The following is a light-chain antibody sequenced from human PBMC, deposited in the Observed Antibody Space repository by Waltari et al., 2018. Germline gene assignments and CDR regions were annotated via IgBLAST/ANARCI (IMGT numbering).Light chain of an antibody. CDR3: QSADSSDMVY. CDR1: TLPQHT. J-gene: IGLJ2*01. Sequence: SHELTQSPSVSVSPGQTARIPCSGDTLPQHTAHWYQQKPGQSPVLIIYKDIERPSGIPERFSASTSGTIVTLTISGVRPEDEADYYCQSADSSDMVYFGGGTKLTVL. V-gene: IGLV3-25*03. CDR2: KDI.